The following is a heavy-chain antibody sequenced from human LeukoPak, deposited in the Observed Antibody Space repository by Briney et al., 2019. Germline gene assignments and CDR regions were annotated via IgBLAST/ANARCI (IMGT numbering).Heavy chain of an antibody. J-gene: IGHJ6*02. CDR1: GFTLSHYA. D-gene: IGHD3-22*01. CDR2: ISSSGSTI. Sequence: GGSLRLSCSMSGFTLSHYAMSWVRQAPGRGLEWLSYISSSGSTIYYADSVKGRFTISRDNAKNSLYLQMNSLRDEDTAVYYCARDPWRTMIVAKKGTDYYYGMDVWGQGTTVTVSS. CDR3: ARDPWRTMIVAKKGTDYYYGMDV. V-gene: IGHV3-48*02.